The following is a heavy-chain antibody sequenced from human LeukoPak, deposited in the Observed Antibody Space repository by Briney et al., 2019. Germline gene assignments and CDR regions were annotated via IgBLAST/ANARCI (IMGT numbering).Heavy chain of an antibody. CDR2: IKQDGSEK. CDR3: ARDQGALDI. CDR1: GFTFSHYW. Sequence: PGGSLRLSCAASGFTFSHYWMSWVRQAPGKGLEWLANIKQDGSEKYYVDSVKGRFTISRDNAKNSLYLQMNSQRAEDTAIYYCARDQGALDIWGQGTMVTVSS. J-gene: IGHJ3*02. V-gene: IGHV3-7*01.